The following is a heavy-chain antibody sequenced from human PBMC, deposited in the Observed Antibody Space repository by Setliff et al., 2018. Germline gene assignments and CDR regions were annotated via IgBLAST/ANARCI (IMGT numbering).Heavy chain of an antibody. D-gene: IGHD3-10*01. CDR3: ARHKSNGSGSYPSLYMDV. V-gene: IGHV4-59*08. J-gene: IGHJ6*03. CDR2: ISSIGNT. CDR1: GGSISDSS. Sequence: SETLSLTCTVSGGSISDSSWSWIRQPPGKGLEWIGCISSIGNTYYNPSLGSRLTISADTSNNQFSLNLISVTAADTAVYYCARHKSNGSGSYPSLYMDVWGKGIMVTVSS.